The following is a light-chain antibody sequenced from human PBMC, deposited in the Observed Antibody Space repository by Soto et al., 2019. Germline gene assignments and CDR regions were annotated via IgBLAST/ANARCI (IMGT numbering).Light chain of an antibody. CDR2: WAS. Sequence: DIVMTQSPDSLAVSLGERATINCKSSQSVLYSSNNKNYLAWYQQKPGQPPKLLIYWASTRESGVPDRFSGSGSGTDFTLTIAGVQREDFATYFCQQSHDTTFTFGPGTQVDV. J-gene: IGKJ3*01. V-gene: IGKV4-1*01. CDR1: QSVLYSSNNKNY. CDR3: QQSHDTTFT.